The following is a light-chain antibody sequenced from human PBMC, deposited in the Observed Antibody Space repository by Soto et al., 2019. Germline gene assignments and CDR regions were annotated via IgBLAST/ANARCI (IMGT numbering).Light chain of an antibody. V-gene: IGKV1-9*01. CDR1: QGMRSY. J-gene: IGKJ4*01. Sequence: DIQLTQSPSFLSASVGDRVTITCRASQGMRSYLAWYQQKPGKAPKLLIYAASTLQSGVPSRFSGSGSGTEFTLTISSLQPEDFATYYCQRLNSYPLTFGGGTKVEIK. CDR2: AAS. CDR3: QRLNSYPLT.